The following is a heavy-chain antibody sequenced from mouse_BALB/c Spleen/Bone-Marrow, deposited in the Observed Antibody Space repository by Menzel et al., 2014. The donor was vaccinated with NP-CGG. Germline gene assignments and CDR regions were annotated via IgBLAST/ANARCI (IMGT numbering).Heavy chain of an antibody. CDR1: GFSLTTYG. J-gene: IGHJ2*01. Sequence: VQGVESAPGLVSPSQSLSIACAVSGFSLTTYGVHWVRQPPGKGLEWLGVIWAGGSTNYYSALMSRLSISKDNSKSQVFLKMNSLQTDDTAMYYCARAHYDYVLFDYWGQGTTLTVSS. CDR2: IWAGGST. CDR3: ARAHYDYVLFDY. V-gene: IGHV2-9*02. D-gene: IGHD2-4*01.